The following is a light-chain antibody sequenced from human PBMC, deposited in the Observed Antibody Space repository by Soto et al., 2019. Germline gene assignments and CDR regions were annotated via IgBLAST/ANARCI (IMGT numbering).Light chain of an antibody. CDR2: GAS. CDR3: QQYGSSPPNT. V-gene: IGKV3-20*01. CDR1: QSVSSSY. Sequence: EIVLTQSPGTLSLSPGERATLSCRASQSVSSSYLAWYQQKPGQAPRLLIYGASSRATGIPDRFSGSASGTVFTLTISRLEPEDFAVYYCQQYGSSPPNTFGQGTKLEIK. J-gene: IGKJ2*01.